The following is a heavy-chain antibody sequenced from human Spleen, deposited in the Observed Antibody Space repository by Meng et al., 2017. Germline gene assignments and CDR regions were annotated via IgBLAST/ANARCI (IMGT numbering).Heavy chain of an antibody. Sequence: QVRLVQSGGGVMKPGSSVKFSCKALGGIFSNYVIGWVRQAPGQGLEWMGGINAVFGTTNYAQKFQGRVTITTDESTSTVYMELTRLTSEDTALYYCARDYGGNSGGYWGQGTLVTVSS. D-gene: IGHD4-23*01. J-gene: IGHJ4*02. V-gene: IGHV1-69*05. CDR2: INAVFGTT. CDR1: GGIFSNYV. CDR3: ARDYGGNSGGY.